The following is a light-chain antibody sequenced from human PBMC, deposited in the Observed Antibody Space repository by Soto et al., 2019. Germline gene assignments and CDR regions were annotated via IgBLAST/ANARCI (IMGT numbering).Light chain of an antibody. Sequence: QSALTQPASVSGSPGQSITISCTGTSSDVGGYNYVSWYQQHPGKAPKFMIYEVSNRPSGVSDRFSGSKSGNTASLTISGLQAEDEAVYYCCSYTSSVSYVFGTGTKVTVL. CDR3: CSYTSSVSYV. CDR1: SSDVGGYNY. V-gene: IGLV2-14*01. CDR2: EVS. J-gene: IGLJ1*01.